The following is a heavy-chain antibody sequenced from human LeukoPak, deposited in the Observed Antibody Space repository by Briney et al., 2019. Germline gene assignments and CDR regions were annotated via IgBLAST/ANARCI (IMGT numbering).Heavy chain of an antibody. D-gene: IGHD3/OR15-3a*01. CDR3: TAWTDLYEY. CDR1: GFTFHNAW. CDR2: IRSKTDGGTT. J-gene: IGHJ4*02. Sequence: PGGSLRLSCSAPGFTFHNAWMNWVRQAPGKGLEWVGRIRSKTDGGTTDDAAPVKGRFSISRDDSRDTLYLQMNSLRIEDTAVYYCTAWTDLYEYWGQGTLVTVSS. V-gene: IGHV3-15*01.